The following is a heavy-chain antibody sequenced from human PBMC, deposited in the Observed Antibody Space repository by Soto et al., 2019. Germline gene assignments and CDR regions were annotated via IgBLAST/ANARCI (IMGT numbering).Heavy chain of an antibody. V-gene: IGHV1-69*08. CDR3: ARGLGGRMDD. D-gene: IGHD3-16*01. J-gene: IGHJ6*02. CDR2: IIPILGET. Sequence: QVQLVQSGAEVKKPGSSVRVSCKASGTIFSSYTISWVRQAPGQGLEWMGRIIPILGETNSAQTCQDRVTLTADKSTNTAYMELNSLRLEDTAVYYCARGLGGRMDDWGQGTTVTVSS. CDR1: GTIFSSYT.